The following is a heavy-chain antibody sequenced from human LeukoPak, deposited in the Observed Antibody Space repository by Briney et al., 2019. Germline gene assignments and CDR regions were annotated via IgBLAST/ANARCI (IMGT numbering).Heavy chain of an antibody. CDR3: ARVRFGELLSFDY. D-gene: IGHD3-10*01. CDR1: GDSITDSY. V-gene: IGHV4-59*08. CDR2: MHNSGTT. J-gene: IGHJ4*02. Sequence: SETLSLTCTVSGDSITDSYWHWFRQPPGQRLEWIGYMHNSGTTYSNPSLKSRVTISVDTSKNQFSLKLSSVTAADTAVYYCARVRFGELLSFDYWGQGTLVTVSS.